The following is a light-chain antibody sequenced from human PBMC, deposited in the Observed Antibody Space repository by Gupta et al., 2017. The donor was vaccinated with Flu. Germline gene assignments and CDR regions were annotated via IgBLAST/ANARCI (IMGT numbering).Light chain of an antibody. V-gene: IGKV1-39*01. Sequence: DRVTITCRASQSISSYLNWYQQKPGKAPKLLIYAASSLQSGVPSRFSGSGSGTDFTLTISSLQPEDFATYYCQQSYSTPPYTFGKGTKLEIK. CDR3: QQSYSTPPYT. CDR1: QSISSY. CDR2: AAS. J-gene: IGKJ2*01.